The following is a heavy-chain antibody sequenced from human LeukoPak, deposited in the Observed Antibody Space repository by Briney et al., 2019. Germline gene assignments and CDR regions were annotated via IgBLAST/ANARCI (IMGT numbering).Heavy chain of an antibody. Sequence: GGSLRLSCAASGFTFSSYAMSWVRQAPGKGLEWVSAISGSGGSTYYAGSVKGRFTISRDNSKNTLYLQMNSLRAEDTAVYYCAKSPVVVTAIGVSWFDPWGQGTLVTVSS. D-gene: IGHD2-21*02. CDR2: ISGSGGST. CDR3: AKSPVVVTAIGVSWFDP. V-gene: IGHV3-23*01. J-gene: IGHJ5*02. CDR1: GFTFSSYA.